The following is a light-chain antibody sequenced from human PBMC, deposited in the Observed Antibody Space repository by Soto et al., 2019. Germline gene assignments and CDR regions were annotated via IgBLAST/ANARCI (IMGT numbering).Light chain of an antibody. Sequence: IQMPQSPSTLSASVGDRVAITCRASQSISSWLAWYQQKPGKAPKLLIYKASSLESGVPSRFSGSGSGTEFTLTINSLQSEDFAVYYCQQYNNWPRTFGQGTKVDI. CDR2: KAS. V-gene: IGKV1-5*03. J-gene: IGKJ1*01. CDR3: QQYNNWPRT. CDR1: QSISSW.